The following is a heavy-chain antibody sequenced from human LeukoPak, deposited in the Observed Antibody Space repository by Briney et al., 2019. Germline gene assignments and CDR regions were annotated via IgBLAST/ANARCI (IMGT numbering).Heavy chain of an antibody. D-gene: IGHD4/OR15-4a*01. CDR3: ARDRFYGGAVAPIDY. J-gene: IGHJ4*02. V-gene: IGHV4-39*07. CDR2: IYYSGST. CDR1: GGSISSSSYY. Sequence: SETLSLTCAVSGGSISSSSYYWGWIRQPPGKGLEWIGSIYYSGSTYYNPSLKSRVTISVDTSKNQFSLKLSSVTAADTAVYYCARDRFYGGAVAPIDYWGQGTLVTVSS.